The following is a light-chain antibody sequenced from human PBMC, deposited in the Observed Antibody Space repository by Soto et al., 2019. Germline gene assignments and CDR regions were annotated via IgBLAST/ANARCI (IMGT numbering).Light chain of an antibody. Sequence: IVLTQSPGTLSLSPGERATLSCRASQSVSTSHLAWYQQKPGKAPMLLLYGASIRATGIPDRISGSGSGTDFSLTISRLEPEDFAVYYCQQYGSSPWTFGQGTTVEIK. J-gene: IGKJ1*01. V-gene: IGKV3-20*01. CDR3: QQYGSSPWT. CDR1: QSVSTSH. CDR2: GAS.